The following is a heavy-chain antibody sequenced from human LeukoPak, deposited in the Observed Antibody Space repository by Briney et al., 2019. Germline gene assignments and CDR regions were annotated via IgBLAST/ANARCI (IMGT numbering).Heavy chain of an antibody. Sequence: GGSLRLSCAASGFTFSSYDIHWVRQATGKGLEWVSGIGTAGEVYYPGSVKGRFTISRENAKNSLYLQMNSLRAGDTAVYYCARAAYSSTWYSRYFDLWGRGTLVTVSS. D-gene: IGHD6-13*01. CDR3: ARAAYSSTWYSRYFDL. V-gene: IGHV3-13*01. CDR1: GFTFSSYD. J-gene: IGHJ2*01. CDR2: IGTAGEV.